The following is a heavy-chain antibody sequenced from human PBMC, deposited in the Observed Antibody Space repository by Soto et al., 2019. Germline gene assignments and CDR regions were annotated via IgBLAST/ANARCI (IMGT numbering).Heavy chain of an antibody. D-gene: IGHD2-15*01. CDR2: ISGYNGNK. CDR3: ARDCSGGSCYSLY. J-gene: IGHJ4*02. V-gene: IGHV1-18*01. Sequence: QLVQSGAEVKKPGASVKVSCKAVGYTFSSYGISWVRQAPGQGLEWMGWISGYNGNKNYAQKFQGRVIMTTATSTSTAYMELRSLGSDDTAVYYCARDCSGGSCYSLYWGQGTLVTVSS. CDR1: GYTFSSYG.